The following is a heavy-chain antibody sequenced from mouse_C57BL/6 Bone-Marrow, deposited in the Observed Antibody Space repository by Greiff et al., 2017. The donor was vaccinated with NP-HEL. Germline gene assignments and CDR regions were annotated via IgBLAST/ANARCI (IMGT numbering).Heavy chain of an antibody. CDR3: ARIASYDYDEDWFAY. CDR1: GFSLSTFGMG. J-gene: IGHJ3*01. CDR2: IWWDDDK. V-gene: IGHV8-8*01. D-gene: IGHD2-4*01. Sequence: QVTLKECGPGILQPSQTLSLTCSFSGFSLSTFGMGVGWIRQPSGKGLEWLAHIWWDDDKYYNPALKSRLTISKDTSKNQVFLKIANVYTADTATYYCARIASYDYDEDWFAYWGQGTLVTVSA.